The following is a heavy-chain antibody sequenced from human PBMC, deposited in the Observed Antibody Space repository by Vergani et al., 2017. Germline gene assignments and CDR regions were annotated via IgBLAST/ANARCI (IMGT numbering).Heavy chain of an antibody. CDR3: AREGRIAAAGIAY. Sequence: QLQLQESGPGLVKPSETLSLTCTVSGGSISSSSYYWSWIRQPPGKGLEWIGYIYYSGSTNYNPSLKSRVTISVDTSKNQFSLKLSSVTAADTAVYYCAREGRIAAAGIAYWGQGTLVTVSS. V-gene: IGHV4-61*01. D-gene: IGHD6-13*01. J-gene: IGHJ4*02. CDR2: IYYSGST. CDR1: GGSISSSSYY.